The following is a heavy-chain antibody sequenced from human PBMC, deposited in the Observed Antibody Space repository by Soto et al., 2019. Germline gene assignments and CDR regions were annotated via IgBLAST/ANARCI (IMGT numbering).Heavy chain of an antibody. V-gene: IGHV1-69*01. D-gene: IGHD5-12*01. CDR2: IIRIFHTS. Sequence: QVQLVQSGAEVKKPGSSVKVSCKASGGTFSSYAFSWVRQAPGQGLEWMGGIIRIFHTSTYAQNFQGRVTITADESTNPAYMELINLRSDDTAVYYCVHRRDGYNSAFFDYWGQGTLVTVSS. CDR1: GGTFSSYA. CDR3: VHRRDGYNSAFFDY. J-gene: IGHJ4*02.